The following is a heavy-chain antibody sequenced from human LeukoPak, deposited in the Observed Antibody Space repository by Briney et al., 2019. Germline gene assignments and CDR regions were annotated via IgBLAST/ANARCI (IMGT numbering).Heavy chain of an antibody. CDR2: IKQDGSEK. Sequence: GGSLRPSCAASGFTFSSYWMSWVRQAPGKGLEWVANIKQDGSEKYYVDSVKGRFTISRDNAKNSLYLQMNSLRAEDTAVYYCARDHISSSWSDFPDAFDIWGQGTMVTVSS. V-gene: IGHV3-7*01. D-gene: IGHD6-13*01. CDR3: ARDHISSSWSDFPDAFDI. J-gene: IGHJ3*02. CDR1: GFTFSSYW.